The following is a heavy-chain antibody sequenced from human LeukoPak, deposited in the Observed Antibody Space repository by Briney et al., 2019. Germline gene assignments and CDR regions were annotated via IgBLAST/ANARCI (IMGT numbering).Heavy chain of an antibody. CDR1: GFTFSNYA. V-gene: IGHV3-21*01. D-gene: IGHD6-19*01. Sequence: GGSLRLSCAASGFTFSNYAMSWVRQAPGKGLEWVSSISSSSSYIYYADSVKGRFTISRDNAKNSLYLQMNSLRAEDTAVYYCARVQYSSGWGAFDIWGQGTMVTVSS. CDR2: ISSSSSYI. J-gene: IGHJ3*02. CDR3: ARVQYSSGWGAFDI.